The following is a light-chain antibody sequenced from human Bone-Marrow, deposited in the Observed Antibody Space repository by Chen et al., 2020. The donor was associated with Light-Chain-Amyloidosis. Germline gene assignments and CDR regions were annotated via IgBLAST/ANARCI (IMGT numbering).Light chain of an antibody. CDR2: SKN. CDR3: AAWDDSVNGYV. V-gene: IGLV1-44*01. CDR1: TPNGGSNS. Sequence: QSVLTQSPSASGPPGQRVTMSCPGSTPNGGSNSVNWYQQVPGTAPKLLIDSKNQRPSGVPDRFSGSKSGTSASLAISGLQSEDEAVYYCAAWDDSVNGYVFGAGTKVTVL. J-gene: IGLJ1*01.